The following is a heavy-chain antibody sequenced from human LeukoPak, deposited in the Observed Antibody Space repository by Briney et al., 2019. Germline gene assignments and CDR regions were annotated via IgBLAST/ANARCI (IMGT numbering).Heavy chain of an antibody. V-gene: IGHV1-2*02. Sequence: ASVKVSCKASGYTFTEYYMHWVRQAPGQGLEWMGWINPNSGGANYAENFQGRVTMTRDTSISTAYMELSSLRYDDTALYYCARGQSLNDYWGQGALVTVSS. CDR1: GYTFTEYY. CDR2: INPNSGGA. CDR3: ARGQSLNDY. J-gene: IGHJ4*02.